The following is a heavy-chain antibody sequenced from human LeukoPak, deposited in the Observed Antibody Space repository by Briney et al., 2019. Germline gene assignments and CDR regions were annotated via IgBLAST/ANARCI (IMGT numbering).Heavy chain of an antibody. V-gene: IGHV1-18*01. Sequence: GASVKVSCKASGYTFTSYGISWVRQAPGQGLEWMGWISAYNGNTSYAQKLQGRVTMTTDTSTSTAYMELRSLRSDDTAVYYCARDGSSSWYYYYGMDVWGQGTTVTVSS. D-gene: IGHD6-13*01. CDR2: ISAYNGNT. CDR1: GYTFTSYG. CDR3: ARDGSSSWYYYYGMDV. J-gene: IGHJ6*02.